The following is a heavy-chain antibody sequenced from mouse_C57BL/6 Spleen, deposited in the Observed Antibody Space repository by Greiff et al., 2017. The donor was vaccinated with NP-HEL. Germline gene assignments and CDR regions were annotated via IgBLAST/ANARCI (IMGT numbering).Heavy chain of an antibody. D-gene: IGHD5-5*01. V-gene: IGHV2-5*01. CDR2: IWRGGST. Sequence: VQLQQSGPGLVQPSQSLSITCTVSGFSLTSYGVHWVRQSPGKGLEWLGVIWRGGSTDYNAAFMSRLSITKDNSKSQGFFKMNSLQADDTAIYYCAKPLPVPGLYALDYWGQGTSVTVSS. CDR1: GFSLTSYG. CDR3: AKPLPVPGLYALDY. J-gene: IGHJ4*01.